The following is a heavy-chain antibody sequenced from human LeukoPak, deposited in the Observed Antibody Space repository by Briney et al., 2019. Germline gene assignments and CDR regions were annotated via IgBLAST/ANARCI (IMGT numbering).Heavy chain of an antibody. CDR2: IHPKTGVT. CDR3: ARDHNWGPDY. V-gene: IGHV1-2*02. CDR1: GYTFTSYG. Sequence: ASVKVSCKASGYTFTSYGISWVRQAPGQGLEWMGWIHPKTGVTNYAERFQGRLSLTRDTSISTLYMELNSLTSDDTAVYYCARDHNWGPDYWGQGTLVSVSS. D-gene: IGHD7-27*01. J-gene: IGHJ4*02.